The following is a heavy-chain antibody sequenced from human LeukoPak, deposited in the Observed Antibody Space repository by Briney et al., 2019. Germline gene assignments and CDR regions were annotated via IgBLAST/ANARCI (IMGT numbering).Heavy chain of an antibody. D-gene: IGHD5-24*01. CDR3: ARGSLRWLQLN. CDR1: GGSFSGYY. V-gene: IGHV4-34*01. J-gene: IGHJ4*02. Sequence: SETLSLTCAVYGGSFSGYYWSWIRQPPGKGLEWIGEINHSGSTNYNPSLKSRVTISVDTSKNQFSLKLSSVTAADTAVYYCARGSLRWLQLNWGQGTLVTDSS. CDR2: INHSGST.